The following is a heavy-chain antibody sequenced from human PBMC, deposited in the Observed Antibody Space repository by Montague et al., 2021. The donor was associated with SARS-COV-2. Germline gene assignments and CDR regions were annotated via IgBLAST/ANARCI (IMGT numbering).Heavy chain of an antibody. CDR3: ARGITVTTFYYYYGMDV. CDR2: IYYSGST. D-gene: IGHD4-17*01. J-gene: IGHJ6*02. Sequence: SETLSLTCTVSGGSISSYYWSWIRQPPGKGLEWIGYIYYSGSTNYNPSLKSRVTISVDTSKNQFTLKLSSVTAADTAVYYRARGITVTTFYYYYGMDVWGQGTTVTVSS. V-gene: IGHV4-59*12. CDR1: GGSISSYY.